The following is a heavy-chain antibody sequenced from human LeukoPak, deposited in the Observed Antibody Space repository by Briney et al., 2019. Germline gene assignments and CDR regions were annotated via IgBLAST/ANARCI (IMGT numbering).Heavy chain of an antibody. CDR2: ISSSSSYI. Sequence: GGSLRLSCAASGFTFSSYSMNWVRQAPGKGLEWVSSISSSSSYIYYADSVKGRFTISRDNAKNSLYLQMNSLRAEDTAVYYCAGDSYGGNSEEEVDYWGQGTLVTVSS. CDR1: GFTFSSYS. D-gene: IGHD4-23*01. V-gene: IGHV3-21*01. J-gene: IGHJ4*02. CDR3: AGDSYGGNSEEEVDY.